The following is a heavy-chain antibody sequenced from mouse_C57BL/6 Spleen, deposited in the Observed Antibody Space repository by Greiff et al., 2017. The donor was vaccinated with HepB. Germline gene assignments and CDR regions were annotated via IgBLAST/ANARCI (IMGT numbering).Heavy chain of an antibody. Sequence: EVMLVESGGDLVKPGGSLKLSCAASGFTFSSYGMSWVRQTPDKRLEWVATISSGGSYTYYPDSVKGRFTISRDNAKNTLYLQMSSLKSEDTAMYYCARHDTRAMDYWGQGTSVTVSS. CDR1: GFTFSSYG. CDR2: ISSGGSYT. V-gene: IGHV5-6*01. D-gene: IGHD1-1*01. CDR3: ARHDTRAMDY. J-gene: IGHJ4*01.